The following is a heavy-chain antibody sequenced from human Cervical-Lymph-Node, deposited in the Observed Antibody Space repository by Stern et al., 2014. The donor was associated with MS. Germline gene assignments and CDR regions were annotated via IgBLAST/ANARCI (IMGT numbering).Heavy chain of an antibody. CDR2: IIPMFATA. CDR3: ARDTARHAFDI. J-gene: IGHJ3*02. D-gene: IGHD1-1*01. V-gene: IGHV1-69*01. CDR1: GDTFTRYP. Sequence: VQLVQSGAEVKKPGSAVKVSCKASGDTFTRYPISWVRQAPGPGLEWMGGIIPMFATANYAQKFQGRVTITADESTRTAYMELSSLTSEDTAVYYCARDTARHAFDIWGQGTMVTVSS.